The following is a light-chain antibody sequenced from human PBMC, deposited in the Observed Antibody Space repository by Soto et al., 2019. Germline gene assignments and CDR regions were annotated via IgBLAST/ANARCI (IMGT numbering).Light chain of an antibody. J-gene: IGLJ1*01. Sequence: QLVLTQPPSVSGAPGQRVTIACTGNNSNIGTGFDVHWYRHFPGAAPKLLLSGTSHRPSGVPDRFSGSKSGTSASLAITGLQADDEADYYCSSYTTTNTYVFGTGTKLTVL. CDR1: NSNIGTGFD. CDR2: GTS. V-gene: IGLV1-40*01. CDR3: SSYTTTNTYV.